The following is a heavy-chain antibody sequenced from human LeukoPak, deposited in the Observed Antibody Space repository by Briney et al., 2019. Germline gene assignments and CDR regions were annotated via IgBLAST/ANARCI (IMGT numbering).Heavy chain of an antibody. CDR1: GGSISSGDYY. CDR3: ARGFAAAGTFGFDY. Sequence: SQTLSLTCTVSGGSISSGDYYWSWIRQPPGKGLEWIGYIYYSGSTYYNPSLKSRVTISVDTSKNQFSLKLSSVTAADTAVYYCARGFAAAGTFGFDYWGQGTLVTVSS. J-gene: IGHJ4*02. D-gene: IGHD6-13*01. CDR2: IYYSGST. V-gene: IGHV4-30-4*01.